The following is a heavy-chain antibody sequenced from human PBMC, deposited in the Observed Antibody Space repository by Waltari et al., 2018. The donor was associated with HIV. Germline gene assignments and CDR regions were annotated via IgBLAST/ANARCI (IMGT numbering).Heavy chain of an antibody. J-gene: IGHJ4*02. Sequence: EVQLVESGGGLVKPGGSLGLSCAASGFTFSNTWRSWVRQAPGKGLEWVGRIKSKTDGGTTDYAAPVKGRFTISRDDSKNTLYLQMNSLKTEDTAVYYCTTDWKRGYSRFDYWGQGTLVTVSS. CDR2: IKSKTDGGTT. D-gene: IGHD5-18*01. CDR3: TTDWKRGYSRFDY. V-gene: IGHV3-15*01. CDR1: GFTFSNTW.